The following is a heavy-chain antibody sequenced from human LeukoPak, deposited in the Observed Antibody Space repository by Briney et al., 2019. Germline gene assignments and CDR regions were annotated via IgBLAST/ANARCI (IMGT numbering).Heavy chain of an antibody. D-gene: IGHD6-25*01. J-gene: IGHJ4*02. CDR2: FYSGDST. V-gene: IGHV3-53*01. CDR3: ARGLVAAAGGTHY. Sequence: PGVSLTLSCAASGFTGSSNYMSWVRQAPGKGLEGVSVFYSGDSTYYADSVKGRFTISRDNCKNTLDLQMNSLRAEDTAVYYCARGLVAAAGGTHYWGQGTLLTVSS. CDR1: GFTGSSNY.